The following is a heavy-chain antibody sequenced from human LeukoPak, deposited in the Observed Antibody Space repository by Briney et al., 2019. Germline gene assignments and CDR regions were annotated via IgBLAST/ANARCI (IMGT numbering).Heavy chain of an antibody. D-gene: IGHD2-2*01. Sequence: PGGSLRLSCAASGFTFSSYSMNWVRQAPGKGLEWVSSISSSSSYIYYADSVKGRFTISRDNAKNSLYLQMNSLRAEDTAVYYCARYCSSTSCPVFDAFDIWGQGTMVTVSS. J-gene: IGHJ3*02. V-gene: IGHV3-21*01. CDR2: ISSSSSYI. CDR1: GFTFSSYS. CDR3: ARYCSSTSCPVFDAFDI.